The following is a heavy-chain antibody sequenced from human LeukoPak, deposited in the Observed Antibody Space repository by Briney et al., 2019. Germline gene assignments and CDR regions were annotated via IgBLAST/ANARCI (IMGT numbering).Heavy chain of an antibody. CDR3: ARASPAEAVY. CDR1: GFTFSSYW. J-gene: IGHJ4*02. V-gene: IGHV3-53*01. Sequence: GGSLRLSCAASGFTFSSYWMHWVRQAPGKGLVWVSVIYSGGSTYYADSVKGRFTISRDNSKNTLYLQMNSLRAEDTAVYYCARASPAEAVYWGQGTLVTVSS. D-gene: IGHD2-15*01. CDR2: IYSGGST.